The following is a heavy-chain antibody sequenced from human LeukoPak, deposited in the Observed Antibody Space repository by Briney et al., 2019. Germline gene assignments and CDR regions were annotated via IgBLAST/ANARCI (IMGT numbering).Heavy chain of an antibody. CDR1: GGTFSSYA. J-gene: IGHJ4*02. CDR3: FFGVAAAGTLKGLYFDY. D-gene: IGHD6-13*01. Sequence: ASVKVSCKASGGTFSSYAISWVRRAPGQGLEWMGGIIPIFGTANYAQKFQGRVTITTDESTSTAYMELSSLRSEDTAVDYCFFGVAAAGTLKGLYFDYGGQETLVTVSS. CDR2: IIPIFGTA. V-gene: IGHV1-69*05.